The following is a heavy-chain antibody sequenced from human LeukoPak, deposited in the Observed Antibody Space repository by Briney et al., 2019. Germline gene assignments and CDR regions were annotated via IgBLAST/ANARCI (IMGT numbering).Heavy chain of an antibody. D-gene: IGHD3-3*01. V-gene: IGHV3-49*03. CDR3: TRDFGVVIYYYYYMDV. CDR2: IRSKAYGGTT. Sequence: PGGSLRLSCTASGFTFGDYAMSWFRQAPGKGLEWVGFIRSKAYGGTTEYAASVKGRFTISRDDSKSIAYLQMNSLKTEDTAVYYCTRDFGVVIYYYYYMDVWGKGTTVTVSS. CDR1: GFTFGDYA. J-gene: IGHJ6*03.